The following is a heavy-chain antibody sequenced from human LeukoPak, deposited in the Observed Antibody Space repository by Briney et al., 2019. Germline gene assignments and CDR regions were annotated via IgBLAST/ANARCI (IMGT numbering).Heavy chain of an antibody. J-gene: IGHJ4*02. CDR1: YGSLKDFH. CDR3: VRNGYETSGYHFCSDS. V-gene: IGHV4-34*01. CDR2: IHHSGGT. Sequence: SGTPPLTCAVFYGSLKDFHWSRVRQPPGKGVGWVGGIHHSGGTNYSPSLKSRINLSVDTSRNQLFLRLSSVTAADTAVYYCVRNGYETSGYHFCSDSRGRGTLVTVSS. D-gene: IGHD3-22*01.